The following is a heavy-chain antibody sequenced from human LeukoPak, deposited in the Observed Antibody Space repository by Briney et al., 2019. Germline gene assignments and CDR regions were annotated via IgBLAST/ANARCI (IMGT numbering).Heavy chain of an antibody. CDR1: GGTFSSYA. J-gene: IGHJ6*03. Sequence: SVKVSCKASGGTFSSYAISWVRQAPGQGLEWMGGIIPIFGTANYAQKFQGRVTITADESTSTAYMELSSLRSEDTAVYYCASYAGYSYASYYYNYMDVWGKGTTVTISS. CDR2: IIPIFGTA. CDR3: ASYAGYSYASYYYNYMDV. V-gene: IGHV1-69*13. D-gene: IGHD5-18*01.